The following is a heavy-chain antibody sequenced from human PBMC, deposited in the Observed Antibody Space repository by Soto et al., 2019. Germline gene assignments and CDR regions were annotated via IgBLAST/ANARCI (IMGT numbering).Heavy chain of an antibody. Sequence: EVQLVESGGGLVQPGGSLRLSCVGSGFTFSSHWMHWVRQTPGKGPVWVSRIRGDGSSTAYAESGRGRFAISRDNAKNTLYLQMNNLRAEDSAVYFCAREIIAVIGAIRWFDPRGLGTQVTVSS. CDR1: GFTFSSHW. V-gene: IGHV3-74*01. CDR2: IRGDGSST. J-gene: IGHJ5*02. D-gene: IGHD6-19*01. CDR3: AREIIAVIGAIRWFDP.